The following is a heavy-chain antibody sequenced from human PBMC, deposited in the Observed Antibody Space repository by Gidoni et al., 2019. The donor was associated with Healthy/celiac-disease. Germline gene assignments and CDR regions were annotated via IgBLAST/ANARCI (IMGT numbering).Heavy chain of an antibody. J-gene: IGHJ4*02. CDR3: ARSSGWELPNDY. CDR1: GFTFSSYG. V-gene: IGHV3-21*01. D-gene: IGHD1-26*01. Sequence: EVQLVESGGGLVKPGGSLRLSCAASGFTFSSYGMNWVRQAPGKGLEWVSSISSSSSYIYYADSVKGRFTISRDNAKNSLYLQMNSLRAEDTAVYYCARSSGWELPNDYWGQGTLVTVSS. CDR2: ISSSSSYI.